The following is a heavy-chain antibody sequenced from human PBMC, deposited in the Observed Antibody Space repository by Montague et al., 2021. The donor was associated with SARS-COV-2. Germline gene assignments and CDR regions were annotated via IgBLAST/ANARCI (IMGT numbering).Heavy chain of an antibody. Sequence: SETLSLTCAVYGGSFSGFYWSWIRQPPGKGLEWIGEMNHSGSTNYNPSLKSRVTISVDMSKNQFSLKLSSVTAADTAVYYCARGVTYYDILTGYYKGNYYYGMDVGGQGTTVTVSS. V-gene: IGHV4-34*01. J-gene: IGHJ6*02. CDR3: ARGVTYYDILTGYYKGNYYYGMDV. D-gene: IGHD3-9*01. CDR2: MNHSGST. CDR1: GGSFSGFY.